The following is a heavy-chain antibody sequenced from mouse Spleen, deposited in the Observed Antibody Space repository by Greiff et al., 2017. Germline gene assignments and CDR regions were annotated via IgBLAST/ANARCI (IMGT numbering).Heavy chain of an antibody. Sequence: VQLQQSGAELVRPGASVTLSCKASGYTFTDYEMHWVKQTPVHGLEWIGAIDPETGGTAYNQKFKGKAILTADKSSSTAYMELRSLTSEDSAVYYCTSLLYYDYDEGFDYWGQGTTLTVSS. V-gene: IGHV1-15*01. D-gene: IGHD2-4*01. CDR2: IDPETGGT. CDR1: GYTFTDYE. CDR3: TSLLYYDYDEGFDY. J-gene: IGHJ2*01.